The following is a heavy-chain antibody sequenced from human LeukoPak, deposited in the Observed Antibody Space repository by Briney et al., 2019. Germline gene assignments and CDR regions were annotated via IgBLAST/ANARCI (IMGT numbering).Heavy chain of an antibody. D-gene: IGHD3-10*01. V-gene: IGHV4-38-2*02. CDR1: GYSISSGYY. J-gene: IGHJ4*02. CDR3: ARHGGVKTYYYGSGSLRPREALDY. Sequence: SETLSLTCTVSGYSISSGYYWGWIRQPPGKGLEWIGEINHSGSTNYNPSLKSRVTISVDTSKNQFSLKLSSVTAADTAVYYCARHGGVKTYYYGSGSLRPREALDYWGQGTLVTVSS. CDR2: INHSGST.